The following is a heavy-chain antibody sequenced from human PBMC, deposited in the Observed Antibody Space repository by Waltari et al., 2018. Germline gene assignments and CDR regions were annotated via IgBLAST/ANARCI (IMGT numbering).Heavy chain of an antibody. CDR2: MNPNNGDT. CDR1: GYTFANND. Sequence: QVQLVQSGAEVKRPGASVKLSCKASGYTFANNDLNWMRQESGQGLEWMGWMNPNNGDTGYAQKFRGRVIMTRDKSAATAYMELRGLRPDDTAVYYCARGRGARITLFGMIVTRGFFDSWGQGTLVIVSS. CDR3: ARGRGARITLFGMIVTRGFFDS. D-gene: IGHD3-3*01. V-gene: IGHV1-8*01. J-gene: IGHJ5*01.